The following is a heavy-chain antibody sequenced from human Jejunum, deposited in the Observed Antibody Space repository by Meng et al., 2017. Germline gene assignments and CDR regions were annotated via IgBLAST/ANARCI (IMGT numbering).Heavy chain of an antibody. CDR2: MYYHGST. V-gene: IGHV4-39*01. J-gene: IGHJ5*02. D-gene: IGHD2-21*01. CDR3: ARPHTSA. CDR1: GGSISSSSYY. Sequence: QPQAQESGPGLVKHSETLSLTCTVSGGSISSSSYYWGWIRQPPGKGLEWIGTMYYHGSTYYNPSLKSRVTISVDTSKNQFSLKLSSVTAADTAVYYCARPHTSAWGQGTLVTVSS.